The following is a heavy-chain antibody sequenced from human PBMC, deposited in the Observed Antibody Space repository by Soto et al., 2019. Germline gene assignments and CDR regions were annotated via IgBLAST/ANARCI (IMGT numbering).Heavy chain of an antibody. J-gene: IGHJ4*02. D-gene: IGHD4-17*01. CDR3: ASLYGDAGGYYFDY. CDR2: IYHSGST. Sequence: QLQLQESGSGLVKPSQTLSLTCAVSGGSISSGGYSWSWIRQPPGKVLEWIGYIYHSGSTYYNPSLKSRVTISVDRSKNQVSLKLSSVTAADTAVYYCASLYGDAGGYYFDYWGQGTLVTVSS. V-gene: IGHV4-30-2*01. CDR1: GGSISSGGYS.